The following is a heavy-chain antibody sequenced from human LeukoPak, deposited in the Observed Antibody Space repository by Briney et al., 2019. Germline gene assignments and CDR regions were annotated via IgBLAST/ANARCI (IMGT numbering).Heavy chain of an antibody. CDR2: IYTSGST. Sequence: PSETLSLTCTVSGGSISSGSYYWSWIRQPAGKGLEWIGRIYTSGSTNYNPSLKSRVTISVDTSKNQFSLKLSSVTAADTAVYYCASGSWFGEYPFDYWGQETLVTVSS. J-gene: IGHJ4*02. CDR1: GGSISSGSYY. D-gene: IGHD3-10*01. V-gene: IGHV4-61*02. CDR3: ASGSWFGEYPFDY.